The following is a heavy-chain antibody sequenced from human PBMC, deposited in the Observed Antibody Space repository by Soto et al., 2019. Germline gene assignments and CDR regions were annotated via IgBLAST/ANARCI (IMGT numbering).Heavy chain of an antibody. CDR1: GFPFHSYS. J-gene: IGHJ4*02. CDR2: IAGGGHTI. Sequence: GGSLRLSCAASGFPFHSYSMNWVRQAPGRGLEWVSYIAGGGHTIYYADSVKGRFTISRDDAKSSLYLQMNSLRDDDTAIYYCARDPISGSFDYWGQGTLVTVSS. D-gene: IGHD6-19*01. CDR3: ARDPISGSFDY. V-gene: IGHV3-48*02.